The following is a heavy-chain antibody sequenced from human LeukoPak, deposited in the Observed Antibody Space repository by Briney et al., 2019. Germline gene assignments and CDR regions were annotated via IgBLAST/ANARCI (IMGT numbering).Heavy chain of an antibody. CDR3: VSSSWSYVEAAFDI. CDR2: ISYDGNKK. V-gene: IGHV3-30-3*01. D-gene: IGHD3-16*01. J-gene: IGHJ3*02. CDR1: EFTFSRYA. Sequence: GRSLRLSCSASEFTFSRYAMHWVRQAPGKGLEWVAVISYDGNKKYYTDSVKGRFTISRDNSKNTLYLQMTYLRAEDTALYYCVSSSWSYVEAAFDIWGQGTRVIVSS.